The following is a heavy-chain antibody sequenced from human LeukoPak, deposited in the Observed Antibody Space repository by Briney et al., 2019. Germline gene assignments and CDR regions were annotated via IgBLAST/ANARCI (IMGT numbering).Heavy chain of an antibody. Sequence: SETLSLTCTVSGGSFSSYYWNWIRQTPGKGLEWIAYIYHTGSTKYNPSLGSRVTISIDTSRNQFSLKVISVTAADTAVYYCARGGSRQISSSDFDYWGQGTLVTVSS. CDR2: IYHTGST. CDR3: ARGGSRQISSSDFDY. CDR1: GGSFSSYY. J-gene: IGHJ4*02. D-gene: IGHD3-16*01. V-gene: IGHV4-59*01.